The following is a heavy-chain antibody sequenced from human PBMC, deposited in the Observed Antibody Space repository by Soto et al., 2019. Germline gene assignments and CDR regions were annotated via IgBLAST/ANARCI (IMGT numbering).Heavy chain of an antibody. V-gene: IGHV4-59*01. J-gene: IGHJ6*02. Sequence: SETLSLTCTVSGGSLSPYYWSWVRQPPGKGLEWIGFIWFSGTSTYNPSLRGRVTMSVDTSKNQFSLKLSSVTAADTAVYYCARAYYYGLGRGRSMDVWGQGTTVT. CDR3: ARAYYYGLGRGRSMDV. CDR1: GGSLSPYY. D-gene: IGHD3-10*01. CDR2: IWFSGTS.